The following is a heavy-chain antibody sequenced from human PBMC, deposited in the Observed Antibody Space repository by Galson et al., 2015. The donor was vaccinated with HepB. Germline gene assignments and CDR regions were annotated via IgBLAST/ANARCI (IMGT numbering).Heavy chain of an antibody. Sequence: SLRLSCAASGFPLSTRWMSWVRQAPGKGLEWVANIREDGREKNYVDSVKGRFTISRDNAENSLYLQMNSLRAEDTAIYYCARDHREGCLDYWGQGTLVTVSS. V-gene: IGHV3-7*03. CDR2: IREDGREK. D-gene: IGHD1-26*01. CDR3: ARDHREGCLDY. J-gene: IGHJ4*02. CDR1: GFPLSTRW.